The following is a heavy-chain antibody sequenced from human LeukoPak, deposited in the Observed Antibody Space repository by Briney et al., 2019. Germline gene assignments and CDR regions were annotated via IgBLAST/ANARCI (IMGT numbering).Heavy chain of an antibody. CDR1: GYTFTGYY. D-gene: IGHD3-10*01. J-gene: IGHJ3*02. CDR3: VRDQRGNYLDAFDI. CDR2: INPNSGGT. V-gene: IGHV1-2*02. Sequence: ASVKVSCKASGYTFTGYYMHWVRQAPGQGLEWMGWINPNSGGTNYAQKFQGRVTMTRDTSISTAYMELSRLRSDDTAVYYCVRDQRGNYLDAFDIWGQGTMVTVSS.